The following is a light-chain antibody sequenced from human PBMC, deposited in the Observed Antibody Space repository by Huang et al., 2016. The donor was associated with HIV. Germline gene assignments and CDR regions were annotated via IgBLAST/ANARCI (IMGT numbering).Light chain of an antibody. V-gene: IGKV1-39*01. Sequence: DIQMTQSPSSLSASVGDRVIISCRASQSINKYLNWYQHMPGKAPKLLIYGASTLQRGVSSRFSGSVSGTDFTLTIGSLQPEDAATYYGQQSYKARRTFGQGTLLEIK. CDR2: GAS. J-gene: IGKJ2*01. CDR3: QQSYKARRT. CDR1: QSINKY.